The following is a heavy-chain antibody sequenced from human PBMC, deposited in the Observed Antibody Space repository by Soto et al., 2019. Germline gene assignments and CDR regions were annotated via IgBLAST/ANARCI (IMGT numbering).Heavy chain of an antibody. Sequence: QVQLKQWGAGLFKPSETLSLTCAVNGGSFTGYYWTYIRQSPEKGLEWIGEVNHRGSTTYNPSLKSRVTISVDASNNQFSLNLSSVTAADTAVYYCARSPPFSSFRGFDVWGQGTMVTVSS. CDR3: ARSPPFSSFRGFDV. V-gene: IGHV4-34*02. J-gene: IGHJ3*01. D-gene: IGHD6-6*01. CDR2: VNHRGST. CDR1: GGSFTGYY.